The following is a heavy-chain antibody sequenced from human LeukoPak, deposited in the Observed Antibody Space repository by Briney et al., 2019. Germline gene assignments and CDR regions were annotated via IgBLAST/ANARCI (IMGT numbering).Heavy chain of an antibody. CDR2: ISYSGST. CDR1: GGSFSGYY. V-gene: IGHV4-34*01. Sequence: SETLSLTCAVYGGSFSGYYWSWVRQFRGKGLEWIGEISYSGSTNYNPSLKSRVTISIDTSKNQFSLKMRSVTDADTAVYYCAINDGSGSYYKSDYWGRGTLVTVSS. J-gene: IGHJ4*02. CDR3: AINDGSGSYYKSDY. D-gene: IGHD3-10*01.